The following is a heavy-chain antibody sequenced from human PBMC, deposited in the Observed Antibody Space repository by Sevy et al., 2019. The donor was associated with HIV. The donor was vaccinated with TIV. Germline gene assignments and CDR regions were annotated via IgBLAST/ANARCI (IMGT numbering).Heavy chain of an antibody. CDR2: ISGSGGST. CDR1: GFTFSSYA. Sequence: GGSLRLSCAASGFTFSSYAMSWVRQAPGKGLEWVSAISGSGGSTYYADSVKGRFTISRDNSKNTLYLQMNSLRAEDTVVYYCAKDGRNTAMVNGFLGMYKLNYYYYMDVWGKGTTVTVSS. D-gene: IGHD5-18*01. CDR3: AKDGRNTAMVNGFLGMYKLNYYYYMDV. J-gene: IGHJ6*03. V-gene: IGHV3-23*01.